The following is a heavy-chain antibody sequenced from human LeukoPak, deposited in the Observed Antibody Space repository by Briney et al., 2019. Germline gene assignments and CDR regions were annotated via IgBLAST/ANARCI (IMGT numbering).Heavy chain of an antibody. CDR2: INHSGST. CDR1: GGSFSGYY. Sequence: SETLSLTCAVYGGSFSGYYWSWIRQPPGKGLEWIGEINHSGSTNYNPSLKSRVTISVDTSKNQFSLKLSSVTAADTAVYCCARFPPTYYYDSSGYPWGQGTLVTVSS. J-gene: IGHJ4*02. V-gene: IGHV4-34*01. CDR3: ARFPPTYYYDSSGYP. D-gene: IGHD3-22*01.